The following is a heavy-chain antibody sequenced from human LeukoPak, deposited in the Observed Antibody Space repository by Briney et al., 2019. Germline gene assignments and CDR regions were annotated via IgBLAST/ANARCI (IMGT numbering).Heavy chain of an antibody. CDR2: INSDGSST. V-gene: IGHV3-74*01. J-gene: IGHJ4*02. CDR1: GFTFSSYW. CDR3: ARAHYYDSSGSTSHFDY. Sequence: GGSLRLSCAASGFTFSSYWMHWVRQAPGKGLVWVSRINSDGSSTSYADSVKGRVTISRDNGKDTLYLQMNSLRAEDTAVYYCARAHYYDSSGSTSHFDYWGQGTLVAVSS. D-gene: IGHD3-22*01.